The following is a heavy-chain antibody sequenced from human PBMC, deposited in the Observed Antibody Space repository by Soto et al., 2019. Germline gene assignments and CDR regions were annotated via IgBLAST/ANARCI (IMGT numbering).Heavy chain of an antibody. CDR3: ASGYCSGGSCYPYDAFDI. CDR2: IIPIFGTA. J-gene: IGHJ3*02. Sequence: ASVNVSCKSSGGTFSSYSISWVRQAPGQGLEWMGGIIPIFGTANYAQKFQGRVTITADKSTSTAYMELSSLRSEDTAVYYCASGYCSGGSCYPYDAFDIWGQGTMVTVSS. CDR1: GGTFSSYS. V-gene: IGHV1-69*06. D-gene: IGHD2-15*01.